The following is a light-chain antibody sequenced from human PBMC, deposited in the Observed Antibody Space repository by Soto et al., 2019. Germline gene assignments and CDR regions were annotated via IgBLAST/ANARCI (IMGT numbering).Light chain of an antibody. J-gene: IGLJ3*02. V-gene: IGLV4-69*01. CDR2: LNSDGSH. CDR1: SGHSSYA. CDR3: QTWGTGIRL. Sequence: QPMLTQSPSASASLGASVKLTCTLSSGHSSYAIAWHQQQPEKGPRYLMKLNSDGSHNKGDGIPDRFSGSSSGAERYLTISSLQSEDEADYYCQTWGTGIRLFGGGTKVTVL.